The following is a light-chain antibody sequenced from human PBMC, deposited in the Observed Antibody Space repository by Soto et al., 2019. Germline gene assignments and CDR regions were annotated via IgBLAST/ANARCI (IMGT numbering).Light chain of an antibody. CDR1: QSVSSY. J-gene: IGKJ1*01. CDR3: QQYGGSPRT. CDR2: DAS. Sequence: EIVLTQSPATLSLSPGERATLSCRASQSVSSYLAWYQQKPGQAPRLLIYDASNRATGIPARFSGSWSGTDFTLIISKLEPEDFAVYHCQQYGGSPRTFGQGTKVDIK. V-gene: IGKV3-11*01.